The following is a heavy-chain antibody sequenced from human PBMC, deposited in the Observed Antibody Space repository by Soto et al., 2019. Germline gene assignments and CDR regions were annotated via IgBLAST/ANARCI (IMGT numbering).Heavy chain of an antibody. J-gene: IGHJ3*02. D-gene: IGHD3-10*01. CDR3: AREQYGSGSYYRIDAFDI. CDR2: ISSSSSYI. CDR1: GFTFSSYS. Sequence: GGSLRLSCAASGFTFSSYSMNWVRQAPGKGLEWVSSISSSSSYIYYADSVKGRFTISRDNAKNSLYLQMTSLRAEDTAVYYCAREQYGSGSYYRIDAFDIWGQGTMVTVSS. V-gene: IGHV3-21*01.